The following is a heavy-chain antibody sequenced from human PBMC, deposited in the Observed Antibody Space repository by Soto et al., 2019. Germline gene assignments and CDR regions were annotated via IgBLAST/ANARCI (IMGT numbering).Heavy chain of an antibody. J-gene: IGHJ4*02. CDR1: GFTFSSYA. V-gene: IGHV3-23*01. CDR3: AKDVAYVSSLLVGFDY. Sequence: GGSLSLSCAASGFTFSSYAMSWVRQAPGKGLEWVSAISGSGGSTYYADSVKGRFTISRDNSKNTLYLQMNSLRAEDTAVYYCAKDVAYVSSLLVGFDYWGQGTLVTVSS. D-gene: IGHD6-6*01. CDR2: ISGSGGST.